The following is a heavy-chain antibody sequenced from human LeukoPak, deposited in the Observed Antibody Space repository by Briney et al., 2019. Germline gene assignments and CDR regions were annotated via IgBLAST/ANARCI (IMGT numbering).Heavy chain of an antibody. CDR2: ISAISSSST. CDR3: ARDFHRRYYDSSGYNAFDI. CDR1: GFTFSSYS. Sequence: PGGSPRLSCAASGFTFSSYSMDWVRQAPGKGLEWVSYISAISSSSTYYADSVKGRFTISRNNAKNSLYLQMNSLRAEDTAVYYCARDFHRRYYDSSGYNAFDIWGQGTMVTVSS. D-gene: IGHD3-22*01. V-gene: IGHV3-48*04. J-gene: IGHJ3*02.